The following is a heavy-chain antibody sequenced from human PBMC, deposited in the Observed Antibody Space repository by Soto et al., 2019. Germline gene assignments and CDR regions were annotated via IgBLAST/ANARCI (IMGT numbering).Heavy chain of an antibody. J-gene: IGHJ3*02. CDR3: ARSIAMVMDAFDI. CDR1: GFTFSSYE. D-gene: IGHD5-18*01. Sequence: GGSLRLSCAASGFTFSSYEMNWDRQAPGKGLEWVSYISSSGSTIYYADSVKGRFTISRDNAKNSLYLQMNSLRAEDTAVYYCARSIAMVMDAFDIWGQGTMVTVSS. CDR2: ISSSGSTI. V-gene: IGHV3-48*03.